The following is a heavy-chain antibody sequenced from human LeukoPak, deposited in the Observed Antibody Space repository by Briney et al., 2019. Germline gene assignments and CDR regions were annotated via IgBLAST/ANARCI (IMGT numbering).Heavy chain of an antibody. D-gene: IGHD2-15*01. V-gene: IGHV1-46*01. CDR3: ARDRGVDYCSGGSCSHYYYYMDV. J-gene: IGHJ6*03. CDR2: INPRGGST. CDR1: GYTFTSHF. Sequence: GASVKVSCKASGYTFTSHFMHWVRQAPGQGLEWMGIINPRGGSTSYTQKFQGRVTMTRDTSISTAYMELSRLRSDDTAVYYCARDRGVDYCSGGSCSHYYYYMDVWGKGTTVTISS.